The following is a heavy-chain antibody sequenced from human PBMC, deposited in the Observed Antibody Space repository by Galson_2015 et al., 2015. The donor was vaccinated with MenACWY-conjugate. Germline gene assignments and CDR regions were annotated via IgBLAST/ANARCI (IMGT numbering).Heavy chain of an antibody. CDR1: SNW. V-gene: IGHV4-4*02. CDR2: IYHSGST. J-gene: IGHJ4*02. Sequence: SNWWSWVRQPPGKGLEWIGEIYHSGSTNYNPSLKSRVTISVDKSKNQFSLKLSSVTAADTAVYYCARTSIAVAGTFDYWGQGTLVTVSS. D-gene: IGHD6-19*01. CDR3: ARTSIAVAGTFDY.